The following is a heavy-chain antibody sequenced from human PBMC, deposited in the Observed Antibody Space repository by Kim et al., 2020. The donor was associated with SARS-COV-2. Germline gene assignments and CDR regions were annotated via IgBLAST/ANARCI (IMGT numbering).Heavy chain of an antibody. V-gene: IGHV3-23*01. CDR3: AKDLGYYCMYV. CDR2: INGSGGT. J-gene: IGHJ6*01. CDR1: GFTFSTYS. Sequence: GGSLRLSCVASGFTFSTYSMSWVRQAPGKGLEWVSGINGSGGTYYADSVQGRLTISRDNSKNTLYLQLNSLRVEDSAVYYCAKDLGYYCMYVCGQGTTAT.